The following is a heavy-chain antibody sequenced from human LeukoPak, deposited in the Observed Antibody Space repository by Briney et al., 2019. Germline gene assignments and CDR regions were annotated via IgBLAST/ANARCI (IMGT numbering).Heavy chain of an antibody. CDR2: INPNSGGT. CDR1: GYTFTGHY. CDR3: ASLNLPDNSGYYDD. V-gene: IGHV1-2*02. D-gene: IGHD3-22*01. Sequence: GASVKVSCKASGYTFTGHYMHWVRQAPGQGLEWMGWINPNSGGTNYAQKFQGRVTMTRDTSISTAYMELSRLRSDDSAVYYCASLNLPDNSGYYDDWGQGTLVTVSS. J-gene: IGHJ4*02.